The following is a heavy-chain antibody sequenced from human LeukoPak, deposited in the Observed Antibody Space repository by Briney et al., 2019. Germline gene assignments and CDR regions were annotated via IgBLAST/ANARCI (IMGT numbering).Heavy chain of an antibody. CDR1: GFTVSSNY. CDR2: INSDGSST. V-gene: IGHV3-74*01. Sequence: GGSLRLSCAASGFTVSSNYMSWVRQAPGKGLVWVSRINSDGSSTSYADSVKGRFTISRDNAKNTLYLQMNSLRAEDTAVYYCARDGSGWYPRFGDWGQGTLVTVSS. CDR3: ARDGSGWYPRFGD. J-gene: IGHJ4*02. D-gene: IGHD6-19*01.